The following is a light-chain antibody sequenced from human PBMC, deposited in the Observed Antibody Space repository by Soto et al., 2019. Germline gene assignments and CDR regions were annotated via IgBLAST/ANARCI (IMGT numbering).Light chain of an antibody. CDR2: GAS. CDR3: QQYNDWPPELT. J-gene: IGKJ4*01. V-gene: IGKV3-15*01. CDR1: QSVSSN. Sequence: EIMMTQSPATLSVSPGERATLSCCASQSVSSNLAWYQQRPGQAPRLLIYGASTRAAGIPARFSGSGSGTDFTLTISGLQSEDSAVYYCQQYNDWPPELTFGGGTDVEIK.